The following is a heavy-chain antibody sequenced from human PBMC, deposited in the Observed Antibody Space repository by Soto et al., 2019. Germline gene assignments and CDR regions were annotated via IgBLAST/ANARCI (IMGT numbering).Heavy chain of an antibody. Sequence: QVQLVGPGGGVVKLGGSWGLPCSGFGLPFGNYAIPGARKPPARGWDGVAVIWYDGSNKSYADSVKGRFTISRDNSKNTLYLQMNSLRAEDTAVYYCARDQRNWNFYFDYWGQGTLVTVSS. J-gene: IGHJ4*02. V-gene: IGHV3-33*01. CDR1: GLPFGNYA. CDR3: ARDQRNWNFYFDY. D-gene: IGHD1-7*01. CDR2: IWYDGSNK.